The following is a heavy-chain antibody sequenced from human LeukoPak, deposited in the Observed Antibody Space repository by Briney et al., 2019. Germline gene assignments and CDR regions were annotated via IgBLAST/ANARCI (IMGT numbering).Heavy chain of an antibody. J-gene: IGHJ3*02. Sequence: PSETLSLTCTVSGGSISSSSYYWGWIRQPPGKGLEWIGSIYYSGSTYYNPSLKSRVTISVDTSKNQFSLKLSSVTAADTAVYYCARVGPGGSYRYRSDAFDIWGQGTMVTVSS. V-gene: IGHV4-39*07. D-gene: IGHD1-26*01. CDR2: IYYSGST. CDR3: ARVGPGGSYRYRSDAFDI. CDR1: GGSISSSSYY.